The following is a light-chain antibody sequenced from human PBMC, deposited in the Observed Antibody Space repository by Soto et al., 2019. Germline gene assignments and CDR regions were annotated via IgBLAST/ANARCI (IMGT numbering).Light chain of an antibody. CDR1: QGISSY. J-gene: IGKJ5*01. CDR2: ATS. CDR3: QQLNSYPQA. Sequence: DVQMTQCASTLTASQGDVLSITCRASQGISSYLAWYQQKPGKAPKLLIYATSTLQSGVPSRFSGSGSGTDFTLTISSLQPEDFATYYCQQLNSYPQAFGQGTRLEIK. V-gene: IGKV1-9*01.